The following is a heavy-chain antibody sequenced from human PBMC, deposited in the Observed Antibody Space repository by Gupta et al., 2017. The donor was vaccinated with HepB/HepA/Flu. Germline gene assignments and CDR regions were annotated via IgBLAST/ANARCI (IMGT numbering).Heavy chain of an antibody. CDR2: IYYSGST. D-gene: IGHD4-17*01. J-gene: IGHJ4*02. CDR1: GGSISSYY. CDR3: ARQEYGDYGFDY. V-gene: IGHV4-59*08. Sequence: QVQLQESGPGLVKPSETLSLTCTVSGGSISSYYWSWIRQPPGKGLEWIGYIYYSGSTNYNPSLKSRVTISVDTSKNQFSLKLSSVTAADTAVYYCARQEYGDYGFDYWGQGTLVTVSS.